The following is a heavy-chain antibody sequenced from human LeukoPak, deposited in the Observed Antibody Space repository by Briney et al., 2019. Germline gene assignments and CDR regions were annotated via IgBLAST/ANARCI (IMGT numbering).Heavy chain of an antibody. CDR2: IKTDGSAM. V-gene: IGHV3-74*03. J-gene: IGHJ4*02. CDR3: ARDRSPTVTGYYFDY. D-gene: IGHD4-17*01. Sequence: GGSLRLSCVGSGFTFNDYWIHWVRQAPGKGLVWVSAIKTDGSAMQYADSVKGRFTISRDIAKNSLYLQMNSLRAEDTAVYYCARDRSPTVTGYYFDYWGQGTLVTVSS. CDR1: GFTFNDYW.